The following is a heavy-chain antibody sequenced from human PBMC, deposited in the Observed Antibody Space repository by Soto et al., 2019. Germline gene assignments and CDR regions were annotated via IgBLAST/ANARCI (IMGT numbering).Heavy chain of an antibody. CDR3: AGQTFTIAAASYGRSNWFDP. CDR1: GGSITSSSHF. V-gene: IGHV4-39*01. J-gene: IGHJ5*02. Sequence: SETLSLTCTVSGGSITSSSHFWGWVRQPPGKGLEWIGTIYFTGNTYYTPSLKSRLTMSIDTSKNEFSLRLNSVTAADTAVYYCAGQTFTIAAASYGRSNWFDPWGPGTLVTVSP. CDR2: IYFTGNT. D-gene: IGHD6-25*01.